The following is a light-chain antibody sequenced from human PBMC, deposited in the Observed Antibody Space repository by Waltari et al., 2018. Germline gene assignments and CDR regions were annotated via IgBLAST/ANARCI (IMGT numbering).Light chain of an antibody. CDR2: WAS. CDR1: QSVLYSSNNKNY. V-gene: IGKV4-1*01. Sequence: DIVMTQSPDSLAVALGEMATITCKSSQSVLYSSNNKNYLAGFMQKTGQPPKLLIYWASTRESGVPDRFSCSGFVIDFTLTISSLQAEDVAVYYFQQYYSTPPSFGLCTKLDI. CDR3: QQYYSTPPS. J-gene: IGKJ2*01.